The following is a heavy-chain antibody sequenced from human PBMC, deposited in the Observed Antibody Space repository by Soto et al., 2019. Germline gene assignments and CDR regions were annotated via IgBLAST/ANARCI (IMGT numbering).Heavy chain of an antibody. CDR3: AREMGYYDSSGYYGAFDI. Sequence: ASVKVSCKASGYTFTSYGISWVLQSPGQGLEWMGWISAYNGNTNYAQKLQGRVTMTTDTSTSTAYMELRSLRSDDTAVYYCAREMGYYDSSGYYGAFDIWGQGTMVTVS. CDR2: ISAYNGNT. CDR1: GYTFTSYG. V-gene: IGHV1-18*01. J-gene: IGHJ3*02. D-gene: IGHD3-22*01.